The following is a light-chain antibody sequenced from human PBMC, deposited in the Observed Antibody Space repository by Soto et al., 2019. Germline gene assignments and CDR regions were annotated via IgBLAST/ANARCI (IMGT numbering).Light chain of an antibody. Sequence: ETALSQSPGTLSVSPGERSILSGRASQSGIVTFFAWYQQKPGQAPSLLIYGAFTRATGIPARFSGTGSGTEFTLTISSLQSEDFALYYCQQYNDWPLTFGQGTKVDIK. CDR3: QQYNDWPLT. CDR2: GAF. V-gene: IGKV3-15*01. J-gene: IGKJ1*01. CDR1: QSGIVTF.